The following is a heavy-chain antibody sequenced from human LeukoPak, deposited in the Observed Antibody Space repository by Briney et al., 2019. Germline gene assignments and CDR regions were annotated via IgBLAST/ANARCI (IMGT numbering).Heavy chain of an antibody. CDR1: GFTFSSYS. Sequence: QPGGSLRLSCAASGFTFSSYSMNWVRQAPGKGLEWVGRKSKTDGGTTDYAAPVKGRFTISRDDSKNTLYLQMNSLNTEDTAVYYCTTAMPWFDPWGQGTLVTVSS. CDR2: KSKTDGGTT. V-gene: IGHV3-15*01. CDR3: TTAMPWFDP. D-gene: IGHD2-2*01. J-gene: IGHJ5*02.